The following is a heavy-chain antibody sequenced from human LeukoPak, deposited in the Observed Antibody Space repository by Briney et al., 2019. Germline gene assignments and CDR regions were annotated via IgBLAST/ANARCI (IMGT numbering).Heavy chain of an antibody. CDR2: IYYSGST. D-gene: IGHD1/OR15-1a*01. J-gene: IGHJ5*02. CDR3: ARDLVGTAHWFDP. V-gene: IGHV4-31*03. Sequence: SETLSLTCTVSGGSISSGGYYLSWIRQHPGKGLEWIGYIYYSGSTYYNPSLKSRVTISVDTSKNQFSLKLSSVTAADTAVYYCARDLVGTAHWFDPWGQGTLVTVSS. CDR1: GGSISSGGYY.